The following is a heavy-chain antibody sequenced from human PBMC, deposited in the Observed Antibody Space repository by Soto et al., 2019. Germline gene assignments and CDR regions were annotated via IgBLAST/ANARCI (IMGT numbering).Heavy chain of an antibody. CDR1: GVSFSGYY. V-gene: IGHV4-34*01. J-gene: IGHJ3*01. CDR2: INHSGST. D-gene: IGHD2-2*01. Sequence: QVQLQQWGAGLLKPSETLSLTCAVYGVSFSGYYWSWIRQPPGKGLEWIGEINHSGSTNYNPSLTIRGTISVDTDKKQFSLKLTSLTAADTAVYYCARAPTRPVAFDVWGQGTMVTVSS. CDR3: ARAPTRPVAFDV.